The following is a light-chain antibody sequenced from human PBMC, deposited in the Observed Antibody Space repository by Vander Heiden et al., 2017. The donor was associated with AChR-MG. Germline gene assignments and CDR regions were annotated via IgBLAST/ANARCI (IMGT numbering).Light chain of an antibody. J-gene: IGKJ4*01. CDR3: QQYTSYPLT. V-gene: IGKV1-5*03. Sequence: IQMTQSPSTLSASVGDRVTITCRASQSISTWLAWYQQKPGTAPKLLINKASDLENGVPSRFSGSGAGTEFTLTINSLQPDDFASYYCQQYTSYPLTFGGGTKVEIK. CDR2: KAS. CDR1: QSISTW.